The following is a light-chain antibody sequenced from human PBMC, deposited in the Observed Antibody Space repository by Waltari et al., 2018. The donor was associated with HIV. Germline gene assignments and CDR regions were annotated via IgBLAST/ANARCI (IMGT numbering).Light chain of an antibody. J-gene: IGLJ3*02. Sequence: QTVVTQEPSFSVSPGGTVTLTCGFSPGSVSTSYYPSWYQQTPGRAPRTLIYDTNTRSSGAPDRFSGSILGNKAALTITGAQADDECDYYCVLYMGSGIWVFGGGTKLTVL. CDR3: VLYMGSGIWV. CDR1: PGSVSTSYY. V-gene: IGLV8-61*01. CDR2: DTN.